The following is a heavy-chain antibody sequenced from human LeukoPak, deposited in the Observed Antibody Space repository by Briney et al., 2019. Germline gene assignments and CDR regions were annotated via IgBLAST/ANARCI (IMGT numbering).Heavy chain of an antibody. CDR3: AREQYQLLYGYYYMDV. D-gene: IGHD2-2*02. V-gene: IGHV3-20*04. J-gene: IGHJ6*03. CDR2: INWNGGST. Sequence: GRSLRLSCAASGFTFDDYGMSWVRQAPGKGLEWVSGINWNGGSTGYADSVKSRFTISRDNAKNSLYLQMNSPRAEDTALYYCAREQYQLLYGYYYMDVWGKGTTVTVSS. CDR1: GFTFDDYG.